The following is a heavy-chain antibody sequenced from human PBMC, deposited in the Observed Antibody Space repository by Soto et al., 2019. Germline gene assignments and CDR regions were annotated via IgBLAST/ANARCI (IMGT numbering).Heavy chain of an antibody. D-gene: IGHD3-3*01. CDR1: GYPFTSQY. CDR3: GRVGQVLAETFDS. J-gene: IGHJ4*02. Sequence: GASVKVSCKASGYPFTSQYIHWVRHAPGQGFQRMGIINPRDGKTTYAQNFQGTITMTRDTSPSTLYLELTSLTSDDTAVYYCGRVGQVLAETFDSWGQGTLVTVS. V-gene: IGHV1-46*01. CDR2: INPRDGKT.